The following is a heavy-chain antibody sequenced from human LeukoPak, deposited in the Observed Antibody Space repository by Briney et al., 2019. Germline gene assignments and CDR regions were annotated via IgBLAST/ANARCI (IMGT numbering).Heavy chain of an antibody. J-gene: IGHJ4*02. V-gene: IGHV3-48*03. CDR2: VSSSGSTR. CDR1: GFTFISYE. CDR3: AREIVSAVAGNFDY. D-gene: IGHD6-19*01. Sequence: PGGSLRFSCAASGFTFISYEMNWVRQARGKGLEWVSYVSSSGSTRTYEDSVRGRFTISRDNAKNSLYLEMNSLRAEDTAVYYCAREIVSAVAGNFDYWGQGTLVTVSS.